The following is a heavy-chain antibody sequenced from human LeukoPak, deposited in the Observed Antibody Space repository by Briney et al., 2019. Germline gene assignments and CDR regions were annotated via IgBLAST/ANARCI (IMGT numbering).Heavy chain of an antibody. V-gene: IGHV4-59*01. CDR2: IQYSGTT. J-gene: IGHJ4*02. D-gene: IGHD6-13*01. CDR1: SGSPIGYN. Sequence: SETLSLTCTVPSGSPIGYNWAWISQPPEKGLEWIGYIQYSGTTEYTPSLPSRPTISVDTAKDQFSLNLRSVTAADTAVYYCARDRAAGTLDFWGQGTLVTVSS. CDR3: ARDRAAGTLDF.